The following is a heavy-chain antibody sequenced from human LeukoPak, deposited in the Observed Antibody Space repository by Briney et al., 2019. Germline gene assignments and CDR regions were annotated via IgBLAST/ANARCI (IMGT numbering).Heavy chain of an antibody. D-gene: IGHD6-6*01. CDR3: VSNSSSYPWFDP. V-gene: IGHV4-39*02. CDR2: VYYTGGT. CDR1: GGSISSYTNY. J-gene: IGHJ5*02. Sequence: SETLSLTCTVSGGSISSYTNYWGWIRQPPGKGLEWIATVYYTGGTYYNPSLKSRVTISIDTSRNHFSLKLTSVIAADTAMYYWVSNSSSYPWFDPWGQGTLVTVSS.